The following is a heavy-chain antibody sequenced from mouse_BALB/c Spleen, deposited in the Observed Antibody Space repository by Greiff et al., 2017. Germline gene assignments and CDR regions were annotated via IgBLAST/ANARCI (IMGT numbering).Heavy chain of an antibody. CDR1: GFTFSSYG. J-gene: IGHJ2*01. CDR2: INSNGGST. V-gene: IGHV5-6-3*01. Sequence: EVQRVESGGGLVQPGGSLKLSCAASGFTFSSYGMSWVRQTPDKRLELVATINSNGGSTYYPDSVKGRFTISRDNAKNTLYLQMSSLKSEDTAMYYCARDPYYRYGYFDYWGQGTTLTVSS. D-gene: IGHD2-14*01. CDR3: ARDPYYRYGYFDY.